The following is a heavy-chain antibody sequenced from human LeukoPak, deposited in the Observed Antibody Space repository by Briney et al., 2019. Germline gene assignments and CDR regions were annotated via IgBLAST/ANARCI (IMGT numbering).Heavy chain of an antibody. Sequence: SVKVSCKASGDTFSSYGINWVRQAPGQGLEWMGGIIPIFGTANYAQNFQGRVTITSDASWSTAYMELNSLKSDDTAMYFCARVHRWMGEIRLGDSASDIWGQGTMVIVSS. CDR3: ARVHRWMGEIRLGDSASDI. CDR2: IIPIFGTA. CDR1: GDTFSSYG. J-gene: IGHJ3*02. V-gene: IGHV1-69*13. D-gene: IGHD1-26*01.